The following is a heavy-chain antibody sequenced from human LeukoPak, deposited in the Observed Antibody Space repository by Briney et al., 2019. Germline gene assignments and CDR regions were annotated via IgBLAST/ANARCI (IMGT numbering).Heavy chain of an antibody. CDR3: ARDFLRGAPDYLDL. D-gene: IGHD3-10*01. J-gene: IGHJ4*02. CDR1: GFTFSSYP. Sequence: PGGSLRLSCTASGFTFSSYPFHWVRQAPGKGLQGVAVIGYDGVNKFYTDSVKGRFTISRDDSKSTLYLQMDSLRADDTAVYYCARDFLRGAPDYLDLWGQGTLVTVSS. CDR2: IGYDGVNK. V-gene: IGHV3-30*04.